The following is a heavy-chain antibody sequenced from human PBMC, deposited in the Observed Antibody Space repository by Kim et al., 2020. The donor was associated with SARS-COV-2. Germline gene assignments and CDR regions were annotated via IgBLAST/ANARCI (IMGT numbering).Heavy chain of an antibody. Sequence: GGSLRLSCAASGFTFSSYAMHWVRQAPGKGLEWVAVISYDGSNKYYADSVKGRFTISRDNSKNTLYLQMNSLRAEDTAVYYCARDPFRDWYFDLWGRGTLVTVSS. CDR3: ARDPFRDWYFDL. J-gene: IGHJ2*01. CDR1: GFTFSSYA. V-gene: IGHV3-30-3*01. CDR2: ISYDGSNK.